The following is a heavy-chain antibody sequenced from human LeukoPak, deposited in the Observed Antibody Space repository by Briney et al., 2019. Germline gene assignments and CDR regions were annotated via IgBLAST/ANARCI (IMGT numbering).Heavy chain of an antibody. V-gene: IGHV4-4*08. CDR3: ARGRYDFWSGYHDILDY. D-gene: IGHD3-3*01. Sequence: GSLRLSCAASGFTVSSNHMSWVRQAPGKGLEWIGRIYTSGSTNYNPSLKSRVTISVDTSKNQFSLKLSSVTAADTAVYYCARGRYDFWSGYHDILDYWGQGTLVTVSS. CDR1: GFTVSSNH. J-gene: IGHJ4*02. CDR2: IYTSGST.